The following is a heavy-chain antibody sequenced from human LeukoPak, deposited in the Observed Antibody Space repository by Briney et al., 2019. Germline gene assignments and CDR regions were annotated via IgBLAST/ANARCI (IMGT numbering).Heavy chain of an antibody. J-gene: IGHJ6*03. D-gene: IGHD3-16*01. CDR1: GGSISSGDYY. CDR2: IYYSGST. V-gene: IGHV4-30-4*08. CDR3: DRAPRGDYYYYYYYYMDV. Sequence: PSETLSLTCTVSGGSISSGDYYWSWIRQPPGKGLEWIGYIYYSGSTYYNPSLKSRVTISVDTSKNQFSLKLSSVTAADTAVYYCDRAPRGDYYYYYYYYMDVWGKGTTVTVSS.